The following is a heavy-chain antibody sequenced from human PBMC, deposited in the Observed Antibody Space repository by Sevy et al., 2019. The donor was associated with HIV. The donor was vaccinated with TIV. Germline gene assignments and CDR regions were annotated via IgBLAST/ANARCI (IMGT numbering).Heavy chain of an antibody. CDR1: GFTFSSYG. V-gene: IGHV3-30*18. CDR3: AKELNVVPAAMPYYYYYYGMDV. D-gene: IGHD2-2*01. J-gene: IGHJ6*02. CDR2: IAYDGSNK. Sequence: GGSLRLSCAASGFTFSSYGMHWVLQAPGKGLEWVAVIAYDGSNKYYADSVKGRFTISRDNSKNTLYLQMNSLRDEDMAVNYYAKELNVVPAAMPYYYYYYGMDVWGQGTTVTVSS.